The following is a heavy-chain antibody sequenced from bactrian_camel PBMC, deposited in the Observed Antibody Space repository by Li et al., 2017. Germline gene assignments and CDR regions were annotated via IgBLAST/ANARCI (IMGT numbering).Heavy chain of an antibody. Sequence: VQLVESGGGSVQAGGSLRLSCSYSGFTAESNCLGWFRQVPGKEREAVAATYTGGSATFHADSVKGRFTISRDDAENTLNLQMYSLLPEDTAMYSCAAEGGGLCRRADNYKYWGHGTQVTVS. D-gene: IGHD2*01. CDR3: AAEGGGLCRRADNYKY. CDR1: GFTAESNC. CDR2: TYTGGSAT. J-gene: IGHJ4*01. V-gene: IGHV3S1*01.